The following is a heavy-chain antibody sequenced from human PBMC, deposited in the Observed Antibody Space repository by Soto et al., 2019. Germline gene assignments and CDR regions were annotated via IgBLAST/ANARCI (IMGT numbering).Heavy chain of an antibody. J-gene: IGHJ3*02. CDR2: ISGSGGST. V-gene: IGHV3-23*01. D-gene: IGHD3-22*01. CDR3: AKGVGGYYPPGAFDI. CDR1: GLTFRSYA. Sequence: GGSLRIAWAASGLTFRSYAMSGVRQAPGKGLEWVSAISGSGGSTYYADSVKGRFTISRDNSKNTLYLQMNSLRAEDTAVYYCAKGVGGYYPPGAFDIWGQGTMVTVSS.